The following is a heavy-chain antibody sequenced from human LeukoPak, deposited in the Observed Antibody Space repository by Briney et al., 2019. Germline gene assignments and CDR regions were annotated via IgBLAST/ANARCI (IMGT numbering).Heavy chain of an antibody. V-gene: IGHV3-30*02. J-gene: IGHJ4*02. CDR2: IRYDGSNK. CDR1: GFTFSSYG. CDR3: TKDFQTYYYDSSGYWGY. D-gene: IGHD3-22*01. Sequence: PGGSLRLSCAASGFTFSSYGMHWVRQAPGKGLEWVAFIRYDGSNKYYADSVKGRFTISRDNAKNSLYLQMNSLRAENTALYYCTKDFQTYYYDSSGYWGYWGQGTLVTVSS.